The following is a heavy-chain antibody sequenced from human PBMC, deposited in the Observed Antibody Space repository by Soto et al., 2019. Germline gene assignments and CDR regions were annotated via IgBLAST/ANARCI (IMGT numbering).Heavy chain of an antibody. Sequence: PXGFLRLSCAASGFSFSNYGMHWVRQAPGKGLEWVAVISYDGSNKYYADSVKGRFTISRDSSKNTLFLEMNSLRAEDTAVYYCAKGEYYYGSGSPYYGMDVWGQGTTVTVSS. CDR1: GFSFSNYG. CDR2: ISYDGSNK. V-gene: IGHV3-30*18. D-gene: IGHD3-10*01. CDR3: AKGEYYYGSGSPYYGMDV. J-gene: IGHJ6*02.